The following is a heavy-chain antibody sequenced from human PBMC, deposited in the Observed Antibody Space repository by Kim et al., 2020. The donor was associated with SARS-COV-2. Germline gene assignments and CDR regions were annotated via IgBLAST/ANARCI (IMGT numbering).Heavy chain of an antibody. Sequence: SETLSLTCTVSDDSISTYYWSWIWQPPGKGLEWIGCMHYSGSPNYNPALKSRVTISLDTSKRQFSLKLSSVTAADTAVYYCARHREPAMAFGDAFDIWGQGTRVTVSS. CDR1: DDSISTYY. D-gene: IGHD5-18*01. CDR3: ARHREPAMAFGDAFDI. V-gene: IGHV4-59*08. CDR2: MHYSGSP. J-gene: IGHJ3*02.